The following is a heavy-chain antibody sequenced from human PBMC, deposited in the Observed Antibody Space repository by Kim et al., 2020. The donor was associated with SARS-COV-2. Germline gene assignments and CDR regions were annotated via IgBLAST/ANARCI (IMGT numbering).Heavy chain of an antibody. D-gene: IGHD4-17*01. V-gene: IGHV4-39*01. Sequence: SETLSLTCSVSGASIKNSDSYWGWIRQSPGKGLEWIGSFSYSGTTYYNPSLKSRVTISVDTSKNQFSLKLSSVTAADTAVYYCARRGDSPIYYFDYWGQG. CDR2: FSYSGTT. CDR1: GASIKNSDSY. J-gene: IGHJ4*02. CDR3: ARRGDSPIYYFDY.